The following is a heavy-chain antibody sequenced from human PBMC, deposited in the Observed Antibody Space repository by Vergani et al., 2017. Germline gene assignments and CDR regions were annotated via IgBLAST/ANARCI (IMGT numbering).Heavy chain of an antibody. J-gene: IGHJ4*02. CDR1: GGSISSSSYY. CDR3: ARLAAAGNFDY. D-gene: IGHD6-13*01. V-gene: IGHV4-39*07. CDR2: IYYSGST. Sequence: QLQLQESGPGLVKPSETLSLTCTVSGGSISSSSYYWGWIRQPPGKGLEWIGYIYYSGSTYYNPSLKSRVTISVDTSKNQFSLKLSSVTAADTAVYYCARLAAAGNFDYWGQGTPVTVSS.